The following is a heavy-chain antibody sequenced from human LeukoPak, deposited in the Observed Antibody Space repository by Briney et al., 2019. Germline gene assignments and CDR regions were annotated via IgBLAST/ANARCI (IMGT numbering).Heavy chain of an antibody. D-gene: IGHD6-13*01. Sequence: PSETLSLTCTVSGGSISSSSYYWGWIRQPPGKGLEWIGSIYYSGSTYYNPSLKSRVTISVDTSKNQFSLKLSSVTAADTAVYYCARDPRAAADGWFDPWGQGTLVTVSS. CDR1: GGSISSSSYY. J-gene: IGHJ5*02. CDR3: ARDPRAAADGWFDP. V-gene: IGHV4-39*07. CDR2: IYYSGST.